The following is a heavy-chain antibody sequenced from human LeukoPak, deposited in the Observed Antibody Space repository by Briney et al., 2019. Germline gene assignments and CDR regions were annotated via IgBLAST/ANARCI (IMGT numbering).Heavy chain of an antibody. Sequence: SVKVSCKASGGTFSSYAISWVRQAPGQGLEWMGGIIPIFGTAIYAQKFQGRVTITADESTSTAYMELSSLRPEDTAVYYCARSFFAAAAGSFDYWGQGTLVTVSS. CDR3: ARSFFAAAAGSFDY. J-gene: IGHJ4*02. V-gene: IGHV1-69*13. CDR1: GGTFSSYA. D-gene: IGHD6-13*01. CDR2: IIPIFGTA.